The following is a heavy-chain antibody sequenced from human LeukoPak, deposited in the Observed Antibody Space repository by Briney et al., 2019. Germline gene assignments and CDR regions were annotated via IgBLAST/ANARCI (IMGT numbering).Heavy chain of an antibody. CDR2: IKQDGSEK. CDR3: ARNRAVAGSDAFDI. Sequence: PGGSLRLSCAASGFTFSSYWMSWVRQAPGKGLEWVANIKQDGSEKYYVDSVKGRFTISRDNAKNSLYLQMNSLGAEDTAVYYCARNRAVAGSDAFDIWGQGTMVTVSS. J-gene: IGHJ3*02. D-gene: IGHD6-19*01. CDR1: GFTFSSYW. V-gene: IGHV3-7*01.